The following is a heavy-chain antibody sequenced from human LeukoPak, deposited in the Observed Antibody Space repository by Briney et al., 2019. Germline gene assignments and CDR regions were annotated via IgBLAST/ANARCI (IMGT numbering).Heavy chain of an antibody. CDR2: IYYSGST. V-gene: IGHV4-39*01. CDR1: GGSISSGGYY. D-gene: IGHD6-19*01. Sequence: SQTLSLTCTVSGGSISSGGYYWSWIRQHPGKGLEWIGNIYYSGSTYYNPSLKSRVTISVDTSKNQLSLKLSSVTAADTAVYYCARQGYSSGNYWGQGTLVTVSS. J-gene: IGHJ4*02. CDR3: ARQGYSSGNY.